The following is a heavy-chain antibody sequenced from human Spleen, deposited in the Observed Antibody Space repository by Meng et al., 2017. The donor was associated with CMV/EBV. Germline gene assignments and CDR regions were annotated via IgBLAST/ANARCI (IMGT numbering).Heavy chain of an antibody. V-gene: IGHV3-30*04. J-gene: IGHJ4*02. CDR1: GFIFSNYA. Sequence: GESLKISCAASGFIFSNYAMHWVRQAPGKGLEWVAVISHDGTYKYYSDSVKGRFTVSRDNSKNTLYLQVNSLRAEDTAVYFCTWGTDHDYWGQGTLVTVSS. CDR2: ISHDGTYK. D-gene: IGHD3-16*01. CDR3: TWGTDHDY.